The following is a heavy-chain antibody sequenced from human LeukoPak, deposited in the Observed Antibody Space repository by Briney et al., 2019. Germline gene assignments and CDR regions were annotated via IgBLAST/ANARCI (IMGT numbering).Heavy chain of an antibody. D-gene: IGHD5-12*01. CDR3: AKSSGYDLYYYYMDV. J-gene: IGHJ6*03. CDR2: ISSSGSTI. Sequence: GGSLGLSCAAPGFTFSSYEMNLVRQAPGKGLEWVSYISSSGSTIYYADSVKGRFTVSRDNAKNSLYLQMNSLRAEDMALYYCAKSSGYDLYYYYMDVWGKGTTVTVSS. V-gene: IGHV3-48*03. CDR1: GFTFSSYE.